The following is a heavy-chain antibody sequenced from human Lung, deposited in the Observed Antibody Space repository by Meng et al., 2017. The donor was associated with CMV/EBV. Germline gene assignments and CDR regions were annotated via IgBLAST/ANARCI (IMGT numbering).Heavy chain of an antibody. CDR3: ASGAGDL. J-gene: IGHJ5*02. CDR2: IHPSDSET. V-gene: IGHV5-51*01. Sequence: GESLKISCKGSGYSFTTFWINWVRQMPGKGLEWMGAIHPSDSETEYSPSFEGQVTISADKSNSTAHLQWNRLKPSDTAMYYYASGAGDLWGQGPLVTVSS. CDR1: GYSFTTFW. D-gene: IGHD1-26*01.